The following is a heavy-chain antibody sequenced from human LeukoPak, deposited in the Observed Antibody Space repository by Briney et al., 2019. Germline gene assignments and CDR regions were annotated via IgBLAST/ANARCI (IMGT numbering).Heavy chain of an antibody. D-gene: IGHD7-27*01. CDR3: ARDLNWETY. Sequence: GGSLRLSCAASGFIVSSYSMHWVRQAPGKGLEFVSAISANGRNTYYASSVKGRFTISRDNSKNTLYLQMGSLRAEDTAVYYCARDLNWETYWGQGTLVSVSS. J-gene: IGHJ4*02. CDR1: GFIVSSYS. CDR2: ISANGRNT. V-gene: IGHV3-64*01.